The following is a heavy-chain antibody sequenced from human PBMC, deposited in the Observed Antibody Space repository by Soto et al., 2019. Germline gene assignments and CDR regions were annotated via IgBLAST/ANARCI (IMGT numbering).Heavy chain of an antibody. D-gene: IGHD3-16*02. Sequence: SETLSLTCTVSGGSISSYYWSWIRQPPGKGLEWIGYIYYSGSTNYSPSLKSRVTISVDTSKNQFSLKLSSVTAADTAVYYCARVGDYIWGSYRSVRPFDIWGQGTMVTVSS. J-gene: IGHJ3*02. CDR2: IYYSGST. V-gene: IGHV4-59*01. CDR3: ARVGDYIWGSYRSVRPFDI. CDR1: GGSISSYY.